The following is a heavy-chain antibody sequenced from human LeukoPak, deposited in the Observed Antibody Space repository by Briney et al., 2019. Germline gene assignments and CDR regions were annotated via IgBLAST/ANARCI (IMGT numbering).Heavy chain of an antibody. CDR3: ARGGTAVARGEY. D-gene: IGHD6-19*01. CDR1: GFTFSSYS. CDR2: ISNSGSTT. V-gene: IGHV3-48*01. J-gene: IGHJ4*02. Sequence: GGSLRLSCAASGFTFSSYSMNWVRQAPGKGLEWVSYISNSGSTTYYADPVKGRFTISRNNAKNSLYLQMNSLRVEDTAVYYRARGGTAVARGEYWGQGTLVTVSS.